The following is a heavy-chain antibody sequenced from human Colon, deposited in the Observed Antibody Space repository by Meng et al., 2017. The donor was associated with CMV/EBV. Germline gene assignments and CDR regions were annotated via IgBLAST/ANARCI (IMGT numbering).Heavy chain of an antibody. D-gene: IGHD5-24*01. CDR1: GFSFSSHG. CDR3: ARDQFYYFDY. CDR2: ISHDETYK. J-gene: IGHJ4*02. Sequence: GESLKISCITSGFSFSSHGMHWVRQAPGKGLEWVAFISHDETYKHYSDSVRGRFTLSRDSSRNTLYLQMNSVKVADTAVYYCARDQFYYFDYWGQGTLVTVSS. V-gene: IGHV3-30*02.